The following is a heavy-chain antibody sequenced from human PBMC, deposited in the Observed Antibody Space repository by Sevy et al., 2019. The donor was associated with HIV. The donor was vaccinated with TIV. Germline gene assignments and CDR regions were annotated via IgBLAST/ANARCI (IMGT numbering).Heavy chain of an antibody. Sequence: GGSLRLSCAASGFTFRNYDMHWVRQATGKGLEWVSAIGTAGDTYYAGSVKGRLTISRENAKNSLYLQMSSLRAGDTAPYYCARGSSSTKFDYWGQGTLVTVSS. J-gene: IGHJ4*02. V-gene: IGHV3-13*01. CDR1: GFTFRNYD. CDR2: IGTAGDT. D-gene: IGHD2-2*01. CDR3: ARGSSSTKFDY.